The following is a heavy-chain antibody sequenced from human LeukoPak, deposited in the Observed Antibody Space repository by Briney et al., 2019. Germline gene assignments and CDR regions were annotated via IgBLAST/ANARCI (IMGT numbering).Heavy chain of an antibody. CDR3: ARGCSSTSCYHPDY. CDR1: GYTFTSYD. Sequence: ASVKVSCKASGYTFTSYDINWVRQATGQGLEWMGWMNPNSGNTGYSQKFQGRVTMTRNTSISTAYVELSSLRSEDTAVYYCARGCSSTSCYHPDYWGQGTLVTVSS. V-gene: IGHV1-8*01. CDR2: MNPNSGNT. J-gene: IGHJ4*02. D-gene: IGHD2-2*01.